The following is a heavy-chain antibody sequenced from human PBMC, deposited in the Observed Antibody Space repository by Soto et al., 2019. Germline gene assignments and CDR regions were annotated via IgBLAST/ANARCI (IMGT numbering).Heavy chain of an antibody. D-gene: IGHD6-19*01. Sequence: GGSLRLSCAASGFTFSNAWMSWVRQAPGKGLEWVGRIKSKTDGGTTDYVAPVKGRFTISRDDSKNTLYLQMNSLKTEDTAVYYCTTDLAAVAGTDFDYWGQGTLVTVSS. J-gene: IGHJ4*02. CDR2: IKSKTDGGTT. CDR1: GFTFSNAW. V-gene: IGHV3-15*05. CDR3: TTDLAAVAGTDFDY.